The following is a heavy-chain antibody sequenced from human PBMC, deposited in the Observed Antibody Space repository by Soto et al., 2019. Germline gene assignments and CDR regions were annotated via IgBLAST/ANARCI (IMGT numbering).Heavy chain of an antibody. CDR2: FHHSGNT. V-gene: IGHV4-38-2*01. J-gene: IGHJ4*02. Sequence: SETLSLTCAVSGDSIRSGFFWGLIRQPPGKGLEWIGSFHHSGNTYYNPSLESRVTISGDTSNKQFSLKLSSVTASDAAVYYCARAPYYHDTSGYNFAHFDSGGQGTLVTVSS. CDR1: GDSIRSGFF. D-gene: IGHD3-22*01. CDR3: ARAPYYHDTSGYNFAHFDS.